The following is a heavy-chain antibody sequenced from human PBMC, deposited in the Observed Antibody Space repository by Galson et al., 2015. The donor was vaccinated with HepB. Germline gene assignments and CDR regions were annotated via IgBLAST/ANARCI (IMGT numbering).Heavy chain of an antibody. V-gene: IGHV3-73*01. Sequence: SLRLSCAASGFTFSGSAMHWVRQTSGKGLEWVGRIGSKANNHATAYAASVKGRFTISRDDSKNTAFLQMNSLKTEDTAVYYCSRLRDLAGYSSAWGQGTLVTVSS. D-gene: IGHD6-13*01. CDR3: SRLRDLAGYSSA. CDR2: IGSKANNHAT. CDR1: GFTFSGSA. J-gene: IGHJ5*02.